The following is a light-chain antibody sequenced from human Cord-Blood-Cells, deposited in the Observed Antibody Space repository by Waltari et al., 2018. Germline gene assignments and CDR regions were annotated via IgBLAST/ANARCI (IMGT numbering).Light chain of an antibody. Sequence: QSALTQPASVSGSPGQSITISCPGTSSDVGGYNYVSWYQQHPGKAPKLMIYEVSNRPSGVSNRFSGSKSGNTASLTISGLQAEDEADYYCSSYTSSSTYVFGTGTEVTVL. CDR1: SSDVGGYNY. CDR3: SSYTSSSTYV. CDR2: EVS. J-gene: IGLJ1*01. V-gene: IGLV2-14*01.